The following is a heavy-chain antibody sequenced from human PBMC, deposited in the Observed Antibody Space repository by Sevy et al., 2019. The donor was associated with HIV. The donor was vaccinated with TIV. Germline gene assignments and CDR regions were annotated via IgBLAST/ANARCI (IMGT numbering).Heavy chain of an antibody. D-gene: IGHD2-2*01. V-gene: IGHV1-69*13. CDR3: ARDRGFSSTSEYGMDV. Sequence: SVKVPCKASGGTFSKYAITWVRQAPGQGLEWMGGIIPIFGTANYAQKFQGRVTITADESTSTAYMELSSLRSEDTAVYYCARDRGFSSTSEYGMDVWGQGTTVTVSS. J-gene: IGHJ6*02. CDR2: IIPIFGTA. CDR1: GGTFSKYA.